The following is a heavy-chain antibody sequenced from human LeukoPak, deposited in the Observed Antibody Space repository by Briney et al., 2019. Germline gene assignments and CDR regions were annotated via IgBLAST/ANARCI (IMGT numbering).Heavy chain of an antibody. Sequence: PSETLSLTCTVSGGSISSYYWSWIRQPAGKGLQWIGRIYTGGSTNYNPSLKSRVTMSVDTSKNQFSLKLSSVTAADTAVYYCARSLSGQWFGELLFSGYYYMDVWGKGTTVTVSS. CDR2: IYTGGST. CDR3: ARSLSGQWFGELLFSGYYYMDV. V-gene: IGHV4-4*07. CDR1: GGSISSYY. J-gene: IGHJ6*03. D-gene: IGHD3-10*01.